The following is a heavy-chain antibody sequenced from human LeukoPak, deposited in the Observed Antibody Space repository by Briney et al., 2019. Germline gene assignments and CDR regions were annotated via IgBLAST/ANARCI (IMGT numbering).Heavy chain of an antibody. V-gene: IGHV3-23*01. CDR1: GFTFSSYD. Sequence: GGSLRLSCGASGFTFSSYDMTWVRQAPGKGLEWVSGIYGRGGTTYYADSVKGRFIVSRDNSKNSLSLQMNSLRAEDTAVYYCAIVVGRNWYLDLWGRGTHVTVSS. CDR3: AIVVGRNWYLDL. J-gene: IGHJ2*01. CDR2: IYGRGGTT. D-gene: IGHD1-14*01.